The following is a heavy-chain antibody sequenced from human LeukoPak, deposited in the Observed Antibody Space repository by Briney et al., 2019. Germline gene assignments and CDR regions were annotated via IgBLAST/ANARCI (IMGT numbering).Heavy chain of an antibody. J-gene: IGHJ6*03. CDR3: ARDWGVSARPGYMDV. CDR2: VFTSAIISGNT. Sequence: PSETLSLTCTVSGGSISSYYWSWIRQPPGKGLEWIGRVFTSAIISGNTNYNPSLKSRVTMSVDTSKNQFSLRLSPVTAADTAVYYCARDWGVSARPGYMDVWGKGTTVTVSS. CDR1: GGSISSYY. D-gene: IGHD6-6*01. V-gene: IGHV4-4*07.